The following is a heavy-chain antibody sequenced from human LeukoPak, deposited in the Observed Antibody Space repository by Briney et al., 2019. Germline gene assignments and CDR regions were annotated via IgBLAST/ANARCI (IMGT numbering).Heavy chain of an antibody. Sequence: GGSLRLSCAASGFTFSSYSMNWVRQAPGKGLEWVSSISSSSSYIYYADSVKGRFTISRDNSKNTLYLQMNSLRAEDTAVYYCAKDWDYDSSGYYNDYWGQGTLVTVSS. CDR1: GFTFSSYS. D-gene: IGHD3-22*01. CDR2: ISSSSSYI. CDR3: AKDWDYDSSGYYNDY. J-gene: IGHJ4*02. V-gene: IGHV3-21*04.